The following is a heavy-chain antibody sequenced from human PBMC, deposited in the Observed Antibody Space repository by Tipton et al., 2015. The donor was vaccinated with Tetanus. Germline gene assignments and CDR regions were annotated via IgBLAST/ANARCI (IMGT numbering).Heavy chain of an antibody. J-gene: IGHJ4*02. Sequence: QLVQSGAEVKKPGSSMRLSCKASGNTFSSSTLSWVRQAPGHGLEWMGMIVPLFGSAYYAQKFQDRVTITADKSASTAYLDLRSLKSDDTAVYYCARAAGFLGLTHDFWGRGTLVSVSS. D-gene: IGHD2/OR15-2a*01. CDR3: ARAAGFLGLTHDF. CDR1: GNTFSSST. V-gene: IGHV1-69*06. CDR2: IVPLFGSA.